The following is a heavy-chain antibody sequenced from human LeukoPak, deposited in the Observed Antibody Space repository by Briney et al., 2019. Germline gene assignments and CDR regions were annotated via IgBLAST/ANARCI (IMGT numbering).Heavy chain of an antibody. Sequence: RSGGSLRHSCAASGVTFDDYGRSWVRQAPGKGLEWVSGIYWNGGSTGYADSVKGRFTISRDNAKNSLYLQMNSLRAEDTALYYCARGYCSGGSCYSGAFDIWGQGTMVTVSS. CDR1: GVTFDDYG. J-gene: IGHJ3*02. V-gene: IGHV3-20*04. CDR2: IYWNGGST. D-gene: IGHD2-15*01. CDR3: ARGYCSGGSCYSGAFDI.